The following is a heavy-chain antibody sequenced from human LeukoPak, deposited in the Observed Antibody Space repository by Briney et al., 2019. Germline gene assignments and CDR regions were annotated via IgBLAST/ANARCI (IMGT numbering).Heavy chain of an antibody. CDR1: GFSFGGYA. CDR3: AKDRAGYNVKGSDS. J-gene: IGHJ4*02. Sequence: GGSLRLSCAASGFSFGGYAMAWVRQAPGKGPEWISSISGSGATANYADSVRGRFIISRDNSANRLDLQMNSLRVEDAAVYYCAKDRAGYNVKGSDSWGQGTLVTVSS. V-gene: IGHV3-23*01. D-gene: IGHD5-24*01. CDR2: ISGSGATA.